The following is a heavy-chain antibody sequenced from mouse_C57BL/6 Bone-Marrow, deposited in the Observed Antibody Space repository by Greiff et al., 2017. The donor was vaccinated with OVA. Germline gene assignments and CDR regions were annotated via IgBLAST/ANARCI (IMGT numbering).Heavy chain of an antibody. CDR1: GFTFSDYG. CDR3: AGGGAWFAY. CDR2: ISSGSSTI. Sequence: DVKLVESGGGLVKPGGSLKLSCAASGFTFSDYGMHWVRQAPEKGLEWVAYISSGSSTIYYADTVKGRFTISRDNAKNTLFLQMTSLRSEDTAMYYCAGGGAWFAYWGQGTLVTVSA. J-gene: IGHJ3*01. V-gene: IGHV5-17*01.